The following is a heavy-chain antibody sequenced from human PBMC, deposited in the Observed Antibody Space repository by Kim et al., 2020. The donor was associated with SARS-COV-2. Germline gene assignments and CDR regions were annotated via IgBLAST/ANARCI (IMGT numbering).Heavy chain of an antibody. D-gene: IGHD6-19*01. Sequence: TNYTPSLKSRVTISVDTSNNQFSLKLSSVTAADTAVYYCARLPVAGPFDYWGQGTLVTVSS. J-gene: IGHJ4*02. CDR3: ARLPVAGPFDY. V-gene: IGHV4-59*01. CDR2: T.